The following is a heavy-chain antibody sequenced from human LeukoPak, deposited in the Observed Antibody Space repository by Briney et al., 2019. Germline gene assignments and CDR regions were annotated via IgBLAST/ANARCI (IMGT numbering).Heavy chain of an antibody. V-gene: IGHV3-23*01. CDR3: ARVLTMIVVVDY. CDR1: GFTFSSYA. J-gene: IGHJ4*02. CDR2: ISGSGGST. Sequence: GGSLRLSCAASGFTFSSYAMSWVRQAPGKGLEWVSAISGSGGSTYYADSVKGRFTISRDNAKNSLYLQMNSLRAEDTAVYYCARVLTMIVVVDYWGQGTLVTVSS. D-gene: IGHD3-22*01.